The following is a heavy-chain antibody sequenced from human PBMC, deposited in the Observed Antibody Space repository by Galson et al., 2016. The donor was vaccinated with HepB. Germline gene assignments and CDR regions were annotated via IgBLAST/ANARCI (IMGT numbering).Heavy chain of an antibody. J-gene: IGHJ6*02. CDR2: FIPKFGTV. D-gene: IGHD2-2*01. V-gene: IGHV1-69*13. Sequence: SVKVSCKASGGTFSSYVISWVRQAPGQGLEWMGGFIPKFGTVNYAQKFQGRVTISVDESTSTAYMELSSLRSEDTAMYYCATSGAEYCSSTRCFADYFYYGMDVWGQGTTVTVSS. CDR3: ATSGAEYCSSTRCFADYFYYGMDV. CDR1: GGTFSSYV.